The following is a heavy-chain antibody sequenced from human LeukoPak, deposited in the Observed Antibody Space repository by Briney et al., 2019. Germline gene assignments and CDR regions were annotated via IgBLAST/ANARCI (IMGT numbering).Heavy chain of an antibody. V-gene: IGHV4-39*01. CDR3: TRTQYCNGGSCYTEVAY. J-gene: IGHJ4*02. CDR2: IYYSGNT. CDR1: GDSISSNNYY. D-gene: IGHD2-15*01. Sequence: PSETLPLICSVSGDSISSNNYYWGWIRQAPGEGLEWIGSIYYSGNTYYNPSLKSRATIYVDTSKNQFSLRLDSVTAADTAVYYCTRTQYCNGGSCYTEVAYWGQGTLVTVSS.